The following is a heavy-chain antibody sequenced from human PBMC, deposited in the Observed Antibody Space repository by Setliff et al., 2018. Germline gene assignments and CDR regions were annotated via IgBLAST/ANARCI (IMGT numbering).Heavy chain of an antibody. D-gene: IGHD3-16*01. J-gene: IGHJ4*02. V-gene: IGHV4-59*01. CDR1: GGSLGTYY. CDR3: ARGGTFRYFDY. CDR2: VYHSGTA. Sequence: SETLSLTCTVSGGSLGTYYWTLIRHPPGKGLEWIASVYHSGTAYYSPSLKSRVTMSVDTSKNQFSLKLRSVTAADTAVYFCARGGTFRYFDYWGQGTPVTVSS.